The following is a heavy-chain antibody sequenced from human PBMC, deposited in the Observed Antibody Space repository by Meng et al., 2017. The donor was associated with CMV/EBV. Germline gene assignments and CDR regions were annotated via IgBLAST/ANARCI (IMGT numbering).Heavy chain of an antibody. J-gene: IGHJ6*02. CDR3: ARDRLVRDTIFGVDYYGMDV. CDR2: INPSGGST. CDR1: GYTFTSYY. V-gene: IGHV1-46*01. D-gene: IGHD3-3*01. Sequence: ASVKVSCKASGYTFTSYYMHWVRQAPGQGLEWMGIINPSGGSTSYAQKFQGRVTMTRDTSTSTVYMELSSLRSEDTAVYYCARDRLVRDTIFGVDYYGMDVWGQGTTVTVSS.